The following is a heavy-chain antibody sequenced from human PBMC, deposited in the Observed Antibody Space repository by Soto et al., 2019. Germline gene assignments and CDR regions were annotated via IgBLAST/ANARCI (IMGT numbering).Heavy chain of an antibody. CDR2: ISVSGAST. CDR1: GFTFSSNA. D-gene: IGHD6-19*01. J-gene: IGHJ4*02. V-gene: IGHV3-23*01. Sequence: EVQLLESGGGLVQPGGSLRLSCAASGFTFSSNAMSWVRQAPGKGLEWVSTISVSGASTYYADSVKGRFTISRDTSKNTLYLQINNLGAEDTAVYYCAKEGGKYSSGWYSGYWGQGALVTVSS. CDR3: AKEGGKYSSGWYSGY.